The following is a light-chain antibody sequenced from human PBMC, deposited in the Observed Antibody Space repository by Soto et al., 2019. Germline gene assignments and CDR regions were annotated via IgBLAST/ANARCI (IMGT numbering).Light chain of an antibody. CDR1: PTVRGNY. V-gene: IGKV3D-20*02. Sequence: EIVLPQSPGTLSLSPGARSALSWRASPTVRGNYLAWYQQKPGQAPRLLIYGASTRATGIPARFSGSGSGTDFTLTISSLEPEEFAVYYCQQRSNWPRTFGQGTRLAIK. J-gene: IGKJ5*01. CDR3: QQRSNWPRT. CDR2: GAS.